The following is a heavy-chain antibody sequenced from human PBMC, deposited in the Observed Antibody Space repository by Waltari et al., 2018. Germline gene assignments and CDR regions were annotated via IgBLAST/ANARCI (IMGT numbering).Heavy chain of an antibody. CDR3: ARELHIVVVTATQTNAFDI. J-gene: IGHJ3*02. D-gene: IGHD2-21*02. Sequence: QVQLQESGPGLVKPSETLSLTCTVSGGSISSYYWSWIRQTAGKGLEWIGRIYTSGSTNYNPSLKSRVTISVDKSKNQFSLKLSSVTAADTAVYYCARELHIVVVTATQTNAFDIWGQGTMVTVSS. V-gene: IGHV4-4*07. CDR1: GGSISSYY. CDR2: IYTSGST.